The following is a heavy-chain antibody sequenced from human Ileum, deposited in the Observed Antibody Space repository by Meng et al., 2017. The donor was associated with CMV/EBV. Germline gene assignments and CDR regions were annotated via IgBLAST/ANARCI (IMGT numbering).Heavy chain of an antibody. CDR2: TYYDRT. Sequence: EVQLGESGGGLIQPGGSLRLPWASSGFTISTNYISWVRQAPGKGPEWVSVTYYDRTDYADSVKGRFTFSRDNSKNTLYLQMNSLRIEDTAVYYCARDQNLWGQGTLVTVSS. V-gene: IGHV3-53*01. CDR3: ARDQNL. J-gene: IGHJ5*02. CDR1: GFTISTNY.